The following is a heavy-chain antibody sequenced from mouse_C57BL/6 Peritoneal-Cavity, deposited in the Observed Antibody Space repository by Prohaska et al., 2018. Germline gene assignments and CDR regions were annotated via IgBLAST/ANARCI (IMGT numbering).Heavy chain of an antibody. V-gene: IGHV1-26*01. CDR2: INPNNGGT. CDR3: ARWNWDDY. Sequence: HGKSLEWIGDINPNNGGTSYNQKFKGKATLTVDKSSSTAFMELRSLTSEDSAVYYCARWNWDDYWGQGTTLTVSS. J-gene: IGHJ2*01. D-gene: IGHD4-1*01.